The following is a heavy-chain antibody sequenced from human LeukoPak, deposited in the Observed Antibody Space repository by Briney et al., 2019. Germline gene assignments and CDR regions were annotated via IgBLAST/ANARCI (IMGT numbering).Heavy chain of an antibody. V-gene: IGHV3-21*01. Sequence: GGSLRLSCAASGFTFSSYSMNWVRQAPGKGLEWVSSISSSSSYIYYADSVKGRFTISRDNAKNSPYLQMNSLRAEDTAVYYCARDVGAAAGKGDYWGQGTLVTVSS. J-gene: IGHJ4*02. CDR2: ISSSSSYI. CDR3: ARDVGAAAGKGDY. CDR1: GFTFSSYS. D-gene: IGHD6-13*01.